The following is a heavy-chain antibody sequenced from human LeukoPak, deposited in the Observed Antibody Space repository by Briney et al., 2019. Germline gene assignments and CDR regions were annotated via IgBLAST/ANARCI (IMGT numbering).Heavy chain of an antibody. D-gene: IGHD4-17*01. Sequence: GESLKISCRGSGYSFTSYWIGWVRQMPGKGLEWMGIIYPGDSDTRYSPSFQGQVTISADKSISTAYLQWSSLKASDTAMYYCARHETTVTTGVDYWGQGTLVTVSS. CDR1: GYSFTSYW. CDR3: ARHETTVTTGVDY. CDR2: IYPGDSDT. V-gene: IGHV5-51*01. J-gene: IGHJ4*02.